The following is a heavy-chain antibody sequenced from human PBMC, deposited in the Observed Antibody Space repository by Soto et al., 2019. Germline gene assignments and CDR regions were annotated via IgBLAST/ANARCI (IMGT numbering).Heavy chain of an antibody. J-gene: IGHJ5*02. CDR2: IIPIFGTA. D-gene: IGHD6-6*01. CDR3: ARVSEQLATNWFEP. V-gene: IGHV1-69*13. CDR1: GGTFSSYA. Sequence: ASVKVSCKASGGTFSSYAISWVRQAPGQGLEWMGGIIPIFGTANYAQKFQGRVTITADESTSTAYMELSSLRSEDTAVYYCARVSEQLATNWFEPWGQGTLVTVSS.